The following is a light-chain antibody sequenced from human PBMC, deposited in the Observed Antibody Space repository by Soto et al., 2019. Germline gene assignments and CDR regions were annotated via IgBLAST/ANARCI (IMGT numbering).Light chain of an antibody. V-gene: IGKV1-12*01. J-gene: IGKJ1*01. Sequence: DIQMTQSPSSLSASVGDRVTITCRASQGISNDLAWYQQKPGKVPKLLIYAASSLYSGVPSRFSGSGSGTDFTLTITSLQPEDFATYYCQYTDSFPLITFGQGTKVDIK. CDR1: QGISND. CDR3: QYTDSFPLIT. CDR2: AAS.